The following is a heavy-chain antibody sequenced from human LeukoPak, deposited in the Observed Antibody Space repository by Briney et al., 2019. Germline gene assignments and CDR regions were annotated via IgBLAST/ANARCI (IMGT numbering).Heavy chain of an antibody. CDR1: GFTFDDYA. D-gene: IGHD2-15*01. CDR3: AKAWAYCSGGSCYGDYFDY. Sequence: GGSLRLSCAASGFTFDDYAMHWVRQAPGKGLEWVSGISWNSGSIGYADSVKGRFTISRDNAKNSLYLQMNSLRAEDTALYYSAKAWAYCSGGSCYGDYFDYWGQGTLVTVSS. CDR2: ISWNSGSI. V-gene: IGHV3-9*01. J-gene: IGHJ4*02.